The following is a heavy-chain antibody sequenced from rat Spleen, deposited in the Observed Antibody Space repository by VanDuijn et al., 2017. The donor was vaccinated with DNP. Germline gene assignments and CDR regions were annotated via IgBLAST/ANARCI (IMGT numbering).Heavy chain of an antibody. Sequence: EVQLVESGGGLVQPGRSLKLSCAVSGFNLSDYNMAWVRQAPKNGLEWVATTSSDGYSSYYRDSVKGRITISRDNARSTLYLQMDSLRSEDTATYYCATSGYGYDGYPFAYWGHGTLVTVSS. CDR2: TSSDGYSS. V-gene: IGHV5-7*01. J-gene: IGHJ3*01. CDR3: ATSGYGYDGYPFAY. CDR1: GFNLSDYN. D-gene: IGHD1-12*03.